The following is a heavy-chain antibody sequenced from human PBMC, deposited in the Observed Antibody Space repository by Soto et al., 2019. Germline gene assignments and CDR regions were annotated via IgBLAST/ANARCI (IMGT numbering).Heavy chain of an antibody. CDR3: ARGQGDFIVVVPAAILDY. Sequence: SLRLSWAASGLTFSSYGMHRVRQAPGKGLEWVAVISYDGSNKYYADSVKGRFTISRDNSKNTLYLQMNSLRAEDTAVYYCARGQGDFIVVVPAAILDYWGQGTLVTVSS. CDR2: ISYDGSNK. D-gene: IGHD2-2*01. J-gene: IGHJ4*02. V-gene: IGHV3-30-3*01. CDR1: GLTFSSYG.